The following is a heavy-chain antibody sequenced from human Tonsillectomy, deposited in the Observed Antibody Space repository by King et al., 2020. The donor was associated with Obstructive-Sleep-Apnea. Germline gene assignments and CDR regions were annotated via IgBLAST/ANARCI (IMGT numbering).Heavy chain of an antibody. CDR1: GFTFGDYA. CDR3: TRGHDYGDRGTCFDY. V-gene: IGHV3-49*03. D-gene: IGHD4-17*01. CDR2: IRSKAYGGTT. Sequence: VQLVESGGGLVQPGRSLRLSCTASGFTFGDYAMSWFRQAPGKGLEWVGFIRSKAYGGTTEYAASVKGRFTISRDDSKSIAYLQMNSLKTEDTAVYYCTRGHDYGDRGTCFDYWGQGTLVTVSS. J-gene: IGHJ4*02.